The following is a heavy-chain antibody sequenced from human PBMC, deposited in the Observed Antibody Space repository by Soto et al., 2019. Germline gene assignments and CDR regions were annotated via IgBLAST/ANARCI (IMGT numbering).Heavy chain of an antibody. J-gene: IGHJ3*02. CDR3: ASSRPLRYSSGWYEVSDAFDI. CDR2: IYYSGST. Sequence: SETLSLTCTVSVGSISSSSYYWGWIRQPPGKGLEWIGSIYYSGSTYYNPSLKSRVTISVDTSKNQFSLKLSSVTAADTAVYYCASSRPLRYSSGWYEVSDAFDIWGQGTMVTVSS. CDR1: VGSISSSSYY. V-gene: IGHV4-39*01. D-gene: IGHD6-19*01.